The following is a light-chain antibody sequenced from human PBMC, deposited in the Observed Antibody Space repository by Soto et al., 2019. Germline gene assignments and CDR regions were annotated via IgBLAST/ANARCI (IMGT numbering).Light chain of an antibody. CDR1: QVLRND. CDR2: AAS. J-gene: IGKJ2*01. V-gene: IGKV1-6*01. CDR3: LQDYRYPFT. Sequence: AIQITQSPSSLSASVGDRVTITCRTSQVLRNDLGWYQHIPGKAPKLLIYAASTLQNGVPSRFSGSGSGTDFTLTISGLQPEDSATYYCLQDYRYPFTFGQGTKLQIK.